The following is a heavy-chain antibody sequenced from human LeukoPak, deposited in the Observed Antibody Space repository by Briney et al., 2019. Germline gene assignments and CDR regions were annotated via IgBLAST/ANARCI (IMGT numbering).Heavy chain of an antibody. D-gene: IGHD6-19*01. CDR1: GFTFTNYW. CDR3: AKDLLGQWPTVFDY. Sequence: GGSLRLSCAAFGFTFTNYWMTWVRQAPGKGLEWVANIKQDGSERYYMDSMKGRFTISRDNAKNSLYLQMNSLRAEDTAVYYCAKDLLGQWPTVFDYWXXXTLVTVSS. V-gene: IGHV3-7*01. CDR2: IKQDGSER. J-gene: IGHJ4*01.